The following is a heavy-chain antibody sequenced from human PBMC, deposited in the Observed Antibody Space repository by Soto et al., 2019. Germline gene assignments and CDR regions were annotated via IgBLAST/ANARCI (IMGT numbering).Heavy chain of an antibody. D-gene: IGHD3-3*01. Sequence: SETLSLTCTVSGGSISSGGYYWSWIRQHPGKGLEWIGYIYYSGSTNYNPSLKSRVTISVDTSKNQFSLKLSSVTAADTAVYYCARVQDFGVVHEYWFDPWGQGTLVTVSS. CDR1: GGSISSGGYY. CDR2: IYYSGST. CDR3: ARVQDFGVVHEYWFDP. V-gene: IGHV4-61*08. J-gene: IGHJ5*02.